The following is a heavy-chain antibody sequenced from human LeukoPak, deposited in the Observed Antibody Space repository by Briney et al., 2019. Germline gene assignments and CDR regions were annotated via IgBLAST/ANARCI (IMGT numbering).Heavy chain of an antibody. CDR2: INHSGST. J-gene: IGHJ5*02. D-gene: IGHD3-10*01. CDR1: GGSFSGYY. V-gene: IGHV4-34*01. CDR3: ARARRAITMVRGVISSGLHGNLFDP. Sequence: KPSETLSLTCAVYGGSFSGYYWSWIRQPPGKGLEWIGEINHSGSTNYNPSLKSRVTISVDTSKNQFSLKLSSVTAADTAVYYCARARRAITMVRGVISSGLHGNLFDPWGQGTLVTVSS.